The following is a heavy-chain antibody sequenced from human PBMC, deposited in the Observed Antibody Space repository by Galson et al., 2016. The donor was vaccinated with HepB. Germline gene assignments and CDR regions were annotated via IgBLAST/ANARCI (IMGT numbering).Heavy chain of an antibody. CDR3: ARGRGDILNSYYYYGMDV. CDR1: GGSISGGTYS. J-gene: IGHJ6*04. V-gene: IGHV4-30-2*01. D-gene: IGHD3-9*01. Sequence: TLSLTCAVSGGSISGGTYSWSWIRQPPEKGLEWIGYIYHSGNTYYNPSLKSRVTISIDRSKNLFSLNLRFVTAADTAVYYCARGRGDILNSYYYYGMDVWGKGTTVTVSS. CDR2: IYHSGNT.